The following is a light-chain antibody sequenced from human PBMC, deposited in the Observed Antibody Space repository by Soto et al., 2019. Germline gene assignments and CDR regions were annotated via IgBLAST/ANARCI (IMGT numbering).Light chain of an antibody. CDR2: NVS. Sequence: QSVLTQPASVSGSPGQSITISCTGTSSDVGGYNYVSWYQQHPGKAPKLMIYNVSNRPSGVSNRFSGSKSGNTASLPISGLQAEDEGHYYCSSFTSTNTVLFGGGTKVTVL. CDR3: SSFTSTNTVL. CDR1: SSDVGGYNY. J-gene: IGLJ2*01. V-gene: IGLV2-14*01.